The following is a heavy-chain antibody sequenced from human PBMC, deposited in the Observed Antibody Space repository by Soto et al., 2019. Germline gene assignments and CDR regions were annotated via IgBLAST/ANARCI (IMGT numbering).Heavy chain of an antibody. Sequence: SETLSLTCTVSGGSISSGGYYWSWIRQHPGKGLEWIGYIYYSGSTYYNPSLKSRVTISVDTSKNQFSLKLSSVTAADTAVYYCAGEFGYGDYGDYYYYYGMDVWGQGTTVTVSS. J-gene: IGHJ6*02. CDR3: AGEFGYGDYGDYYYYYGMDV. V-gene: IGHV4-31*03. CDR2: IYYSGST. D-gene: IGHD4-17*01. CDR1: GGSISSGGYY.